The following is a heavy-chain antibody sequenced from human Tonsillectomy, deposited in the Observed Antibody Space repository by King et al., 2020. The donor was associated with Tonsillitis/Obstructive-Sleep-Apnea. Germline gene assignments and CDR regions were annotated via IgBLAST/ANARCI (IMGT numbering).Heavy chain of an antibody. CDR3: AKRVRYGSGGRCYDNWYFDL. J-gene: IGHJ2*01. CDR1: GFTFSSYA. D-gene: IGHD2-15*01. V-gene: IGHV3-23*04. CDR2: ISGSGGST. Sequence: VQLVESGGGLVQPGGSLRLSCAASGFTFSSYAMSWVRQAPGKGLEWVSAISGSGGSTYYADSVKGRFTISRDNSKNTLYLQMNSLRAEDTAVYYCAKRVRYGSGGRCYDNWYFDLWGRGTLVTVSS.